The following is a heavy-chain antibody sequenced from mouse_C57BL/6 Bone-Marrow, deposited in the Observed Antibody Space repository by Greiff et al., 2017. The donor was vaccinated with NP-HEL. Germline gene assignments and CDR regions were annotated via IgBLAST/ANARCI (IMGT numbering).Heavy chain of an antibody. CDR3: ARGDSDY. V-gene: IGHV1-76*01. CDR1: GYTFTDSN. Sequence: QVQLQQSGAELVRPGASVKLSCKASGYTFTDSNINRVKQRPGQGLEWIARIYPGSGNTYYNEKFKGKATLTAEKSSSTAYMQLSSLTSEDSAVYFCARGDSDYWGQGTTLTVSS. CDR2: IYPGSGNT. J-gene: IGHJ2*01.